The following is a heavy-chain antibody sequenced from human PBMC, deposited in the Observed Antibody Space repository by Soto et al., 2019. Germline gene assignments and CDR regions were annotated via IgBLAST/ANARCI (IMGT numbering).Heavy chain of an antibody. CDR3: ARDLSHCIGGRCFSSNGIDV. V-gene: IGHV3-30-3*01. D-gene: IGHD2-15*01. CDR1: GFRFDSYA. Sequence: PGGSLRLSYAASGFRFDSYAMHWVRQAQGKLEWLAIISYDGVNKFYADSVRGRFTISRDNSKNTLYVQMDSLRGDDTAVYYCARDLSHCIGGRCFSSNGIDVWGQGTTVTVSS. CDR2: ISYDGVNK. J-gene: IGHJ6*02.